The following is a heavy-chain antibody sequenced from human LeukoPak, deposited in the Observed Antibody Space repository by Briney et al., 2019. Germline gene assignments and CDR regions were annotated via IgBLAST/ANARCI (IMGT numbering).Heavy chain of an antibody. CDR3: ARGDPDISFGVVGDAFDI. CDR2: IRYDGSNK. CDR1: GFTFSSYG. D-gene: IGHD3-3*01. V-gene: IGHV3-30*02. Sequence: AGGSLRLSCAASGFTFSSYGMHWVRQAPGKGLEWVAFIRYDGSNKYHADSVKGRFTISRDNAKKSLYLQMNSLRAEDTAVYYCARGDPDISFGVVGDAFDIWGQGTMVTVSS. J-gene: IGHJ3*02.